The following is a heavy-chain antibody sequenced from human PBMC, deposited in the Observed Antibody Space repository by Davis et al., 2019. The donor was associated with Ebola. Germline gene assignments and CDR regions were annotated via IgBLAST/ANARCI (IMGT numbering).Heavy chain of an antibody. CDR3: AHSGAVVVAATYYYYYGMDV. D-gene: IGHD2-15*01. J-gene: IGHJ6*02. Sequence: SGPTLVKPTQTLTLTCTFSGFSLSTSGVGVGWIRQPTGKAPEWLALIYWDDDKRYSPSLKSRLTITKDTSKNQVVLTMTNMDPVDTATYYCAHSGAVVVAATYYYYYGMDVWGQGTTVTVSS. CDR1: GFSLSTSGVG. V-gene: IGHV2-5*02. CDR2: IYWDDDK.